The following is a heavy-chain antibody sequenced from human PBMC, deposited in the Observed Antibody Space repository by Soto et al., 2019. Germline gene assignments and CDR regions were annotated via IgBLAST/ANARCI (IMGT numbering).Heavy chain of an antibody. V-gene: IGHV2-5*02. J-gene: IGHJ5*02. CDR1: GFSVSSSGVG. Sequence: QITLKESGPTLVKPTQTLTLTCTFSGFSVSSSGVGVAWIRQPPGKALEWLALIYWDDDKRYSPSLKSRLTNTEDTSKNQAVLTMTNMEPVDTATSYCAHTPLPPRGCSDASCYKGGWFDPWGQGTLVTVSS. CDR3: AHTPLPPRGCSDASCYKGGWFDP. D-gene: IGHD2-2*02. CDR2: IYWDDDK.